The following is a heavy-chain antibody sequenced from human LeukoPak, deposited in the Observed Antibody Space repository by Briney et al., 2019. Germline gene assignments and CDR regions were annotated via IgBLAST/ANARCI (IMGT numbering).Heavy chain of an antibody. CDR3: ARLKFYDSTGYSPGYYMDV. V-gene: IGHV4-39*02. CDR1: GGSFSSSSYY. CDR2: FYYSGST. D-gene: IGHD3-22*01. Sequence: SETLSLTCTVSGGSFSSSSYYWGWIRQPPGKGLEWIGSFYYSGSTYYNPSLQSRVTISVDTSKNHLSLKLSSVTAADTAVYYCARLKFYDSTGYSPGYYMDVWGKGTTVSVFS. J-gene: IGHJ6*03.